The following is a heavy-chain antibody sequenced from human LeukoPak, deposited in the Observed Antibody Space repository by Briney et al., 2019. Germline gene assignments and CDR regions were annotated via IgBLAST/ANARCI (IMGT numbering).Heavy chain of an antibody. D-gene: IGHD6-13*01. CDR3: ARGIAAADYYFDY. CDR2: IYYSGST. Sequence: PSGTLSLTCTVSGGSISSYYWSWIRQPPGKGLEWIGYIYYSGSTNYNPSLKSRVTISVDTSKNQFSLKLSSVTAADTAVYYCARGIAAADYYFDYWGQGTLVTVSS. V-gene: IGHV4-59*01. CDR1: GGSISSYY. J-gene: IGHJ4*02.